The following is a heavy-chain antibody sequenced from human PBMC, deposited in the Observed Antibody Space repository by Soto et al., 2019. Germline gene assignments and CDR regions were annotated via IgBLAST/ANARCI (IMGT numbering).Heavy chain of an antibody. CDR2: IYHSGST. CDR3: XRGGYYDSSGYYYYFDY. Sequence: SETLSLTCAVSGYSISSGYYWGWIRQPPGKGLEWIGSIYHSGSTYYNPSLKSRVTISVDTSKNQFSLKLSSVTAADTAVYYCXRGGYYDSSGYYYYFDYWGQGTLVTVSS. CDR1: GYSISSGYY. J-gene: IGHJ4*02. V-gene: IGHV4-38-2*01. D-gene: IGHD3-22*01.